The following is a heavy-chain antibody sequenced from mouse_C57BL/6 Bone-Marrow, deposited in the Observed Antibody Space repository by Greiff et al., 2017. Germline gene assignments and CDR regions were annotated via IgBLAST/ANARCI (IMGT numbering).Heavy chain of an antibody. J-gene: IGHJ3*01. D-gene: IGHD1-1*01. CDR1: GYTFTSYW. CDR3: ATTVVAPGVSY. V-gene: IGHV1-55*01. Sequence: QVQLQQPGAELVKPGASVKMSCKASGYTFTSYWITWVKQRPGQGLEWIGDICPGSGSTNYNEKFKSKATLTVDTSSSTAYMQLSSLTSEDSAVYYCATTVVAPGVSYWGQGTLVTVSA. CDR2: ICPGSGST.